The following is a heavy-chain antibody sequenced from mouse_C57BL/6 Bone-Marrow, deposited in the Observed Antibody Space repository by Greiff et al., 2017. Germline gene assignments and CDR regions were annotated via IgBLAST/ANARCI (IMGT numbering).Heavy chain of an antibody. CDR1: GFTFSSYA. J-gene: IGHJ2*01. Sequence: EVKPMESGGGLVKPGGSLKLSCAASGFTFSSYAMSWVRQTPEKRLEWVATISDGGSYTYYPDNVKGRFTISRDNAKNNLYLQMSHLKSEDTAMYYCARDRYSYYYGSSLYFDYWGQGTTLTVSS. D-gene: IGHD1-1*01. CDR2: ISDGGSYT. V-gene: IGHV5-4*01. CDR3: ARDRYSYYYGSSLYFDY.